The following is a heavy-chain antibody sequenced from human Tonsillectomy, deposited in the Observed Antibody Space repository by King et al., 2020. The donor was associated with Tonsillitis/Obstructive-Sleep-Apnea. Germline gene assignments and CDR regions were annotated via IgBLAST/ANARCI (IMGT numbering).Heavy chain of an antibody. D-gene: IGHD6-13*01. CDR2: ISWNSGSI. CDR1: GFTFDDYA. CDR3: AKDVIAEGLDY. J-gene: IGHJ4*02. V-gene: IGHV3-9*01. Sequence: VQLVESGGGLVQPGRSLRLSCAASGFTFDDYAMHWVRQAPGKGLEWVSGISWNSGSIGYADSVKGRFTISRDNAKNSLYLQMNSLRAEDTALYYCAKDVIAEGLDYWGQGTLVTVSS.